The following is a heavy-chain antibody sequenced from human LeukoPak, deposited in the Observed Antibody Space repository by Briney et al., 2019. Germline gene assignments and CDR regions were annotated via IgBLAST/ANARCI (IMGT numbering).Heavy chain of an antibody. J-gene: IGHJ4*02. D-gene: IGHD6-13*01. Sequence: ASVKVSCKASGYTFTGYYMHWVRQAPGQGLEWMGWINPNGGGTNYAQKFQGRVTMTRDTSISTAYMELSRLRSDDTAVYYCARDRRAAWVPLDYWGQGTLVTVSS. CDR3: ARDRRAAWVPLDY. CDR1: GYTFTGYY. CDR2: INPNGGGT. V-gene: IGHV1-2*02.